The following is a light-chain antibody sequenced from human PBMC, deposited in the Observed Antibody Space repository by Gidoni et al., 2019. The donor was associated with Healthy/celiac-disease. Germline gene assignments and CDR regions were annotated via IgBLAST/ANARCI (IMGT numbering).Light chain of an antibody. CDR1: SSNIGAGYD. V-gene: IGLV1-40*01. Sequence: QSVLTQPPSVSGAPGQRVTISWTAISSNIGAGYDVHWYQLLPGTAPKILIYGNSNRPAGVPDRFSGAKSGTSASLAITGLQAEDEADYYCQSYDSSLSDSVFGGGTKLTV. J-gene: IGLJ2*01. CDR2: GNS. CDR3: QSYDSSLSDSV.